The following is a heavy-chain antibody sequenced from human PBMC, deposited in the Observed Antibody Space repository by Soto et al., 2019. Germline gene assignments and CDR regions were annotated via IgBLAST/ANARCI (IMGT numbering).Heavy chain of an antibody. V-gene: IGHV1-69*02. D-gene: IGHD1-1*01. CDR3: ARGRDGYNYYFDY. CDR2: IIPILGIA. Sequence: QVQLVQSGAEVKKPGSSVKVSCKALGGTSTSYTISWVRQPPGQGLEWMGRIIPILGIANYAQKFQGRVTITADKSTSTAYMELSSLRSEDTAVYYCARGRDGYNYYFDYWGQGTLVTVSS. J-gene: IGHJ4*02. CDR1: GGTSTSYT.